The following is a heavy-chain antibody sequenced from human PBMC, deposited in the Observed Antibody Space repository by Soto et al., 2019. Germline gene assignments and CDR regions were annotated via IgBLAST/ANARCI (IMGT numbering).Heavy chain of an antibody. D-gene: IGHD1-26*01. CDR2: IWYDGTEK. CDR3: ARDFASGWLAS. V-gene: IGHV3-33*01. CDR1: GFRFSDYG. Sequence: QVQLVESGGGVVQAGTSLRLSCAASGFRFSDYGMHWIRLTPGKGLEWVSLIWYDGTEKKYAESVKGRFTISRDNSKNMMFLQMNNLRGEDSAVYYCARDFASGWLASWGQGALVTVSS. J-gene: IGHJ5*01.